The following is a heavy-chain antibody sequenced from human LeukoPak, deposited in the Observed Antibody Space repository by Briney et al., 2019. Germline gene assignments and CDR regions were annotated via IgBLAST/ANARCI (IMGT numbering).Heavy chain of an antibody. Sequence: PGGSLRLSCAASGFTFSDYNMNWVRQAPGKGPEWVSYINGFSSAIYYADSVKGRFTISRENAKNSLSLQMHSLRAEDTAVYYCARGYWAHGMNVWGPGTTVTVSS. J-gene: IGHJ6*02. V-gene: IGHV3-48*01. D-gene: IGHD6-13*01. CDR3: ARGYWAHGMNV. CDR1: GFTFSDYN. CDR2: INGFSSAI.